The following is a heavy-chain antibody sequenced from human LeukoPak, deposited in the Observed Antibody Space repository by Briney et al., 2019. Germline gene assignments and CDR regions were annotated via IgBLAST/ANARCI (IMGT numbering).Heavy chain of an antibody. CDR1: GYTFNDYY. CDR2: INPSGGST. D-gene: IGHD3-22*01. J-gene: IGHJ4*02. Sequence: ASVKVSCKASGYTFNDYYVHWVRQAPGQGLEWMGIINPSGGSTSYAQKFQGRVTMTRDTSTSTVYMELSSLRSEDTAVYYCARENDSSGYKDYWGQGTLVTVSS. V-gene: IGHV1-46*02. CDR3: ARENDSSGYKDY.